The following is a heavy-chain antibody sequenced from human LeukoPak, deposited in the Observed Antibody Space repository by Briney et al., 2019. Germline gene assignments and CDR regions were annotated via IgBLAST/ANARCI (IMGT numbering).Heavy chain of an antibody. D-gene: IGHD3-22*01. V-gene: IGHV4-59*01. CDR1: GDSITSYY. CDR2: IYYKGNT. Sequence: SETLSLTCTVSGDSITSYYWSWIRQPPGKGLEWIGYIYYKGNTNYNPSLKSRVTISVDTSKNQFSLKLSSVTAADTAVYYCARGADSSGYYSIFYFDYWGQGTLVTVSS. CDR3: ARGADSSGYYSIFYFDY. J-gene: IGHJ4*02.